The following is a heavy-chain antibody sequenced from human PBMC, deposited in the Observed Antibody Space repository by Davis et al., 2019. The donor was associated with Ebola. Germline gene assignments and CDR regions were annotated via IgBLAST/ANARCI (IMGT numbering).Heavy chain of an antibody. Sequence: SETLSLTCTVSGGSISSGDYYWSWIRQPPGKGLEWIGYIYYSGSTYYNPSLQSRVTISLDTSKNRFSLRLSSVTAADTAVYYCARDRARCGVDCYLGGMDVWGQGTTVTVSS. CDR3: ARDRARCGVDCYLGGMDV. CDR2: IYYSGST. J-gene: IGHJ6*02. CDR1: GGSISSGDYY. D-gene: IGHD2-21*01. V-gene: IGHV4-30-4*01.